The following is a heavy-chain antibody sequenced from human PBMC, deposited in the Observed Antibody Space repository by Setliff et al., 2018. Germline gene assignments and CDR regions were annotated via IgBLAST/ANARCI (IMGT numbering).Heavy chain of an antibody. Sequence: SVKVSCKASGGTFSSYGISWVRQAPGQGLEWMGGTIPIFGTTDYAQKFRGRVTIITDESASTAFMQLSSLRSEDTAVYYCVREGVDSRSSTDYRYYMDVWGKGTTVTVS. CDR2: TIPIFGTT. CDR1: GGTFSSYG. V-gene: IGHV1-69*05. D-gene: IGHD3-22*01. J-gene: IGHJ6*03. CDR3: VREGVDSRSSTDYRYYMDV.